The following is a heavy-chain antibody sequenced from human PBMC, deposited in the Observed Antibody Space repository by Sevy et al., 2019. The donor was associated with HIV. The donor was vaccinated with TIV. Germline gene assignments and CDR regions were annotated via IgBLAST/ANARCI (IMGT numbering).Heavy chain of an antibody. Sequence: GGSLRLSCAASGFTVNSNYMTWVRQAPWKGLEGVSVIHSDDTTYHADSVKDRFTNSRDNFKNTLYLHMGSLRAEDTAVYYCARGKSGYGYALNYWGQGTLVTVSS. CDR1: GFTVNSNY. CDR2: IHSDDTT. CDR3: ARGKSGYGYALNY. D-gene: IGHD5-18*01. V-gene: IGHV3-66*01. J-gene: IGHJ4*02.